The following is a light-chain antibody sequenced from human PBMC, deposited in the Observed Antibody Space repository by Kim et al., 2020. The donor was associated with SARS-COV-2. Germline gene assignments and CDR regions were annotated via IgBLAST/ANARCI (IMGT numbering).Light chain of an antibody. CDR3: QAWDSTGV. J-gene: IGLJ3*02. CDR2: QDS. V-gene: IGLV3-1*01. CDR1: KLGNKL. Sequence: VSVYSGQTASITCSGDKLGNKLVYWYQQKPGQSPVLVIYQDSRRPSGIPERFSGSNTGNTTALTISGTLTMDEADYYCQAWDSTGVFGGGTQLTVL.